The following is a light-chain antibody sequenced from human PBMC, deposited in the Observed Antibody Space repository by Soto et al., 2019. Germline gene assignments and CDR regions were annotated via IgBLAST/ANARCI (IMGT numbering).Light chain of an antibody. CDR2: KAS. Sequence: DIQMTQSPASVSSSXCGRVTIPXXASQTISSWLAWYQQKPGKAPKLLIYKASTLKSGVPSRFSGSGSGTEFTLTISSLQPDDFATYYCQHYNSYSEAFGQGTKVDIK. J-gene: IGKJ1*01. CDR1: QTISSW. V-gene: IGKV1-5*03. CDR3: QHYNSYSEA.